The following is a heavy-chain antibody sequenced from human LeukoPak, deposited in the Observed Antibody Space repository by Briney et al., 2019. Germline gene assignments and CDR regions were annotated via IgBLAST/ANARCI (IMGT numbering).Heavy chain of an antibody. Sequence: SETLSLTCTVSSGSVSSGSYYWSWVRQPPGKGLEWPGYIYYSGSTNYNPSLKSRATISVDTSKNQFSLKLSSVTAADTAVYYCARDMTPKDAFDIWGQGTMVTVSS. V-gene: IGHV4-61*01. J-gene: IGHJ3*02. CDR3: ARDMTPKDAFDI. CDR2: IYYSGST. CDR1: SGSVSSGSYY.